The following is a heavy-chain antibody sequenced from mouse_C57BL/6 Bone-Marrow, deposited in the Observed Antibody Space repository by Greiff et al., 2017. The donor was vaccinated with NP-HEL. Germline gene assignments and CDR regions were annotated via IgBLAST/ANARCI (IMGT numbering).Heavy chain of an antibody. CDR3: ARHRAITTVVAHWYFDV. D-gene: IGHD1-1*01. V-gene: IGHV5-12*01. CDR2: ISNGGGST. Sequence: EVKLVESGGGLVQPGGSLKLSCAASGFTFSDYYMYWVRQTPEKRLEWVAYISNGGGSTYYPDTVKGRFTISRDNAKNTLYLQMSRLKSEDTAMYYCARHRAITTVVAHWYFDVWGTGTTVTVSS. CDR1: GFTFSDYY. J-gene: IGHJ1*03.